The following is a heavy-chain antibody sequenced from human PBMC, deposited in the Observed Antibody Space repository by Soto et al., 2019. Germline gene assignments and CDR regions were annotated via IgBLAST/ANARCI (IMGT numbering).Heavy chain of an antibody. V-gene: IGHV3-30*18. CDR1: GFTFSSYG. J-gene: IGHJ6*02. D-gene: IGHD1-7*01. Sequence: GGSLRLSCAASGFTFSSYGMHWVRQAPGKGLEWVAVISYDGSNKYYADSVKGRFTISRDNSKNTLYLQMNSLRAEDTAVYYCAKDGTPTGPIDYYYYGMDVWGQGTTVTVSS. CDR2: ISYDGSNK. CDR3: AKDGTPTGPIDYYYYGMDV.